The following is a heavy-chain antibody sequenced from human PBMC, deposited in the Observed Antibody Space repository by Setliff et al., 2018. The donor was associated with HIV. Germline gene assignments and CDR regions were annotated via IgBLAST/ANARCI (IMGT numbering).Heavy chain of an antibody. J-gene: IGHJ4*02. D-gene: IGHD3-22*01. V-gene: IGHV4-4*02. Sequence: SETLSLTCTVSSGSISGDNWWSWVRQPPGKGLEWIGEIYHRGSTNYNPSLKSRVTISVDKSKNQFSLKLTSVTAADTAVYYCAVRRYYDSTGYYDYWGQGTLVTV. CDR2: IYHRGST. CDR3: AVRRYYDSTGYYDY. CDR1: SGSISGDNW.